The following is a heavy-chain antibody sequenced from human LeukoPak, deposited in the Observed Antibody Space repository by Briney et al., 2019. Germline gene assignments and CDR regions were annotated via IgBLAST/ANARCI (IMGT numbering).Heavy chain of an antibody. V-gene: IGHV1-2*02. J-gene: IGHJ3*02. D-gene: IGHD3-10*02. CDR1: GYTFTGYY. CDR3: ATPRTPYTMSDAFDI. Sequence: ASVKVSCKASGYTFTGYYMHWVRQAPGQGLEWMGWINPNSGGTNYAQKFQGRVTMTRDTSISTAYMELSRLRSDDTAVYYCATPRTPYTMSDAFDIWGQGTMVTVSS. CDR2: INPNSGGT.